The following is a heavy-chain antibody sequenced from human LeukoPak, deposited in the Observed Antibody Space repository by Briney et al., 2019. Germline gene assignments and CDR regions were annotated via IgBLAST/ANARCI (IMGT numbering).Heavy chain of an antibody. D-gene: IGHD5-18*01. CDR3: ARDLAYSRLDY. Sequence: GGSLRLSCAVSGLTFSSSWMDWVRQAPGKGPEWVASINPDGNKKYSADSVKGRFTISRDNAENSLYLQMNSLRVEDTAFYYCARDLAYSRLDYWGQGMLVTVSS. CDR2: INPDGNKK. V-gene: IGHV3-7*01. CDR1: GLTFSSSW. J-gene: IGHJ4*02.